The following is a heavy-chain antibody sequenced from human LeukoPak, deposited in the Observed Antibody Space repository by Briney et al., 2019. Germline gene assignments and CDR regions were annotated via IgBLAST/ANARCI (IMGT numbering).Heavy chain of an antibody. CDR2: INHSGST. V-gene: IGHV4-34*01. J-gene: IGHJ4*02. CDR1: GGSFSGYY. D-gene: IGHD5-18*01. Sequence: NASETLSLTCAVYGGSFSGYYWSWIRQPPGKGLEWIGEINHSGSTNYNPSLKSRVTISVDTSKNQFSLKLSSVTAADTAVYYCARGRGYSYGYSDYWGQGTLVTVSS. CDR3: ARGRGYSYGYSDY.